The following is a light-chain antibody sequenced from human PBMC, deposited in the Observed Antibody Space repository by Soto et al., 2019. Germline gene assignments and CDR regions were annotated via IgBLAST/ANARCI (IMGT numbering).Light chain of an antibody. J-gene: IGKJ4*01. Sequence: EIVMTQSPATLSVSPGERATLSCRASQSVSSNLAWYQQKPGQAPRLLIYGASTRATGIPARFSGGGSGTEFTLTISSLQPEDFAVYYCQQYNNRPPLTFGGGTKVEIK. V-gene: IGKV3D-15*01. CDR2: GAS. CDR1: QSVSSN. CDR3: QQYNNRPPLT.